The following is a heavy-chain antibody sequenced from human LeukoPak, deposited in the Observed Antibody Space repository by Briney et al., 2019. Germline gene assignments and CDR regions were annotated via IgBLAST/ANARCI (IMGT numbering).Heavy chain of an antibody. D-gene: IGHD6-19*01. CDR3: ARDQENSSGDY. Sequence: VASVTVSCKASGYTFTSYYTHWVQQAPGQGLEWMGIINPSGGSTSYAQKFQGRVTMTRDTSTSTVYMELSSLRSEDTAVYYCARDQENSSGDYWGQGTLVTVSS. CDR1: GYTFTSYY. CDR2: INPSGGST. J-gene: IGHJ4*02. V-gene: IGHV1-46*01.